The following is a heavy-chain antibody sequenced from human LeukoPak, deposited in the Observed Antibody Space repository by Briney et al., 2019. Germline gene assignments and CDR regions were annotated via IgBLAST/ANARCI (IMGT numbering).Heavy chain of an antibody. CDR1: ELTFSGYA. V-gene: IGHV3-23*01. CDR3: AKDLYYGLGSYYFYGMDV. D-gene: IGHD3-10*01. Sequence: PGGSLRLSCAASELTFSGYAMSWVRQPPGKGLEYVSAISSSGGSTYYADSVKGRFTISRDNSKNTVYVQMNSLRAEDTAVYYCAKDLYYGLGSYYFYGMDVWGQGTTVTVSS. CDR2: ISSSGGST. J-gene: IGHJ6*02.